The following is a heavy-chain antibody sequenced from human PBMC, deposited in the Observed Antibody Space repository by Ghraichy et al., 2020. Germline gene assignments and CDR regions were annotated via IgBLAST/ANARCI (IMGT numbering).Heavy chain of an antibody. V-gene: IGHV3-23*01. J-gene: IGHJ5*02. CDR2: ISGSGGST. CDR1: GFTFSSYA. D-gene: IGHD2-8*01. Sequence: GESLNISCAASGFTFSSYAMSWVRQAPGKGLEWVSAISGSGGSTYYADSVKGRFTISRDNSKNTLYPQMNSLRAEDTAVYYCAKGRYSTVDNWFDPWGQGTLVTVSS. CDR3: AKGRYSTVDNWFDP.